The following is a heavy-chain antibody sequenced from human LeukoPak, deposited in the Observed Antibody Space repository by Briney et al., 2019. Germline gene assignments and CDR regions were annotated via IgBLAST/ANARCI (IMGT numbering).Heavy chain of an antibody. J-gene: IGHJ4*02. Sequence: GGSLRLSCAASGFTFSSYAMHWVRQAPGKGLEWVAVISYDGSNKYYADSVKGRFTISRDNSKNTLYLQMNSLRAEDTAVYYCARPVDTAMVWFDYWGRGTLVTVSS. V-gene: IGHV3-30-3*01. CDR2: ISYDGSNK. CDR3: ARPVDTAMVWFDY. D-gene: IGHD5-18*01. CDR1: GFTFSSYA.